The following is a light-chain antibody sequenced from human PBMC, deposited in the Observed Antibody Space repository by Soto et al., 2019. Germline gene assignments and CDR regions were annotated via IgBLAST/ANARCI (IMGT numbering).Light chain of an antibody. CDR1: QSVGNY. Sequence: EIVLTQSPATLSLSPGERATLSCRASQSVGNYLAWYQQKPGQAPRLLIYDASNRATGIPARFSGSGSGTDFTLIISSLEPEDVAVYYCQQRSNWPPITFGQGTRLEIK. CDR2: DAS. V-gene: IGKV3-11*01. CDR3: QQRSNWPPIT. J-gene: IGKJ5*01.